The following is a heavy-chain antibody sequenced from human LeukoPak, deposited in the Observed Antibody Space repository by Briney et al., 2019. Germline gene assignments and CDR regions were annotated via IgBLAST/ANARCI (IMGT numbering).Heavy chain of an antibody. CDR1: GYTFPDYY. CDR3: ARVSTSGYRDWLDP. D-gene: IGHD3-9*01. J-gene: IGHJ5*02. V-gene: IGHV1-2*02. CDR2: IYPKSGGT. Sequence: GASVTVSYKASGYTFPDYYIHWVGQAPGQGGEGMGWIYPKSGGTNSEQKFQGRVTITRENARSTDYMELRRQKVGETAVYYCARVSTSGYRDWLDPWGQGTLLTVSS.